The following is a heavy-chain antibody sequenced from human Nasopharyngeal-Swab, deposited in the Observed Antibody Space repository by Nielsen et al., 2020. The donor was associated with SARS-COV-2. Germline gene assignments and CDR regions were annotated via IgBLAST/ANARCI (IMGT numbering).Heavy chain of an antibody. Sequence: GESLKISCAASGFTFSSYSMNWVRQAPGKGLEWVSSISSSSSYIYYADSVKGRFTISRDNAKNSLYLQMNSLRAEDTAVYYCARGKVRVIWDYWGQGTLVTVSS. V-gene: IGHV3-21*04. J-gene: IGHJ4*02. CDR1: GFTFSSYS. D-gene: IGHD3-10*01. CDR2: ISSSSSYI. CDR3: ARGKVRVIWDY.